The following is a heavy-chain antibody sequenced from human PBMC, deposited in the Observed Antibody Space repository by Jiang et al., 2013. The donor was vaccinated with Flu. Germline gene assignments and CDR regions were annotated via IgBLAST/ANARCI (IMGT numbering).Heavy chain of an antibody. Sequence: QLVESGGGLVQPGGSLRLSCAASGFTFSSYSMNWVRQAPGKGLEWVSYISSSSSTIYYADSVKGRFTISRDNAKNSLYLQMNSLRDEDTAVYYCARSERNSGYPTLFDYWGQGTLVTVSS. CDR2: ISSSSSTI. J-gene: IGHJ4*02. CDR1: GFTFSSYS. CDR3: ARSERNSGYPTLFDY. D-gene: IGHD3-22*01. V-gene: IGHV3-48*02.